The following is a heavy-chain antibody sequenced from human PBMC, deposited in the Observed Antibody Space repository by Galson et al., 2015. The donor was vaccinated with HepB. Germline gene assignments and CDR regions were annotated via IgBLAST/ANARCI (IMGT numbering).Heavy chain of an antibody. CDR3: AREGAGGGMAV. V-gene: IGHV3-53*01. Sequence: SLRVACAASEFTVSATYMNGVGQAQGEGLECVSRICRDARKYYAASVKGRFAVIGATCKNTLYLHMNSLRAEDTAVYNCAREGAGGGMAVWGQGTTVTVSS. J-gene: IGHJ6*02. CDR1: EFTVSATY. CDR2: ICRDARK. D-gene: IGHD3-16*01.